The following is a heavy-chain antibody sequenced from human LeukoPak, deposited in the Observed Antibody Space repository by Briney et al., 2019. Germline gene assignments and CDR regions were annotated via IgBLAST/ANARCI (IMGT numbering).Heavy chain of an antibody. D-gene: IGHD4-11*01. Sequence: GGSLRLSCAASGFTFNTNAMSWVRQAPGKGLEWVSAISGRTGGTYYADSVKGRFTISRDDSKSTLYLQMDSLRVEDTAVYYCAKGGGATVPFDNWGQGTLVTVSS. V-gene: IGHV3-23*01. CDR3: AKGGGATVPFDN. J-gene: IGHJ4*02. CDR1: GFTFNTNA. CDR2: ISGRTGGT.